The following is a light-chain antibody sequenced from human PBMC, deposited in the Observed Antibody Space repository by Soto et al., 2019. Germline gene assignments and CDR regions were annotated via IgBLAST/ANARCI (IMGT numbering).Light chain of an antibody. Sequence: DIQMTQSPSSLSASVGDRVTITCQASQDISNYLNWYQQKPGKAPKLLIYDASNLETGVPSRFSGSGSGTDFTFTISSLQPEDIATYYCQQYDNLPPPRFIAFGGGTKVEIK. CDR2: DAS. CDR1: QDISNY. CDR3: QQYDNLPPPRFIA. V-gene: IGKV1-33*01. J-gene: IGKJ4*01.